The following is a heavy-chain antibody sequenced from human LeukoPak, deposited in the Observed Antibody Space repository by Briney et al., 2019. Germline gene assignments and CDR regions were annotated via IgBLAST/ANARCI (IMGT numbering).Heavy chain of an antibody. V-gene: IGHV3-21*01. Sequence: PGGSLRLSCATSGFSFSSYAMSWVRQAPGKGLEWVSSISSSSSYIYYADSVKGRFTISRDNAKNSLYLQMNSLRAEDTAVYYCARRLLYYYDSSAPYDAFDIWGQGTMVTVSS. D-gene: IGHD3-22*01. CDR2: ISSSSSYI. J-gene: IGHJ3*02. CDR1: GFSFSSYA. CDR3: ARRLLYYYDSSAPYDAFDI.